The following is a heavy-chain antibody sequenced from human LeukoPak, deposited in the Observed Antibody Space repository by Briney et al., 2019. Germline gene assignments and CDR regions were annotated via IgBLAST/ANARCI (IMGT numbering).Heavy chain of an antibody. CDR2: INPSGGRT. J-gene: IGHJ4*02. Sequence: ASVKVSCKASGYPFTGYYLHWVRQAPGQGLEWMGIINPSGGRTNYAQKFQGRVTMTRDTSTSTVYMELSSLRSEDTAVYYCARDQRYYDSSGHLDYWGQGTLVTVSS. CDR3: ARDQRYYDSSGHLDY. V-gene: IGHV1-46*01. D-gene: IGHD3-22*01. CDR1: GYPFTGYY.